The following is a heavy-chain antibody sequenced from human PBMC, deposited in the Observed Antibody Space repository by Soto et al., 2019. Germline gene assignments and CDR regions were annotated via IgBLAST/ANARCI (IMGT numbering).Heavy chain of an antibody. D-gene: IGHD1-1*01. Sequence: PSETLSLTCTASGDSISRSSYSWGWIRHPPGKGLEWVGTVYYSGRTYYNPSLKSRVTMSVDASKNQFSPKLSSVTAADTAVYYCASGTDWNYDYWGQGLLVTVSS. CDR2: VYYSGRT. J-gene: IGHJ4*02. V-gene: IGHV4-39*01. CDR3: ASGTDWNYDY. CDR1: GDSISRSSYS.